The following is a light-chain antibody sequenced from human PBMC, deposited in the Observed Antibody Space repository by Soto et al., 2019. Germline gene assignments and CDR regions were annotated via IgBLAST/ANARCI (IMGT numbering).Light chain of an antibody. CDR1: QSGSGS. CDR2: GAS. J-gene: IGKJ1*01. Sequence: EIVMTQSPATLSVSPGERATLSCRASQSGSGSLAWYQQKPGQAPRLLIYGASTRATGIPARFSGSGSGTEFTLTINSLQSEDFAVYYCQQDNDWPPWTFGQGTKVESK. V-gene: IGKV3-15*01. CDR3: QQDNDWPPWT.